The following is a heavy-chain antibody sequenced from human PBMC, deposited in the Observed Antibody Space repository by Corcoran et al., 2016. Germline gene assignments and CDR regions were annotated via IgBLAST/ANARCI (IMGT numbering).Heavy chain of an antibody. CDR1: GFTFSSYD. Sequence: EVQLVESGGGLVQPGGSLRLSCAASGFTFSSYDMHWVRQATGKGLEWVSAIGTAGDTYYPGSVKGRFTISRENAKNSLYLQMNSLRAGDTAVYYCARAGYGVDNYWYFDLWGRGTLVTVSS. J-gene: IGHJ2*01. D-gene: IGHD4-17*01. V-gene: IGHV3-13*01. CDR3: ARAGYGVDNYWYFDL. CDR2: IGTAGDT.